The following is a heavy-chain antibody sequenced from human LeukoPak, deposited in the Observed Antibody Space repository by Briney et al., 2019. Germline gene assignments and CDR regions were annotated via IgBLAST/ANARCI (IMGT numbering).Heavy chain of an antibody. J-gene: IGHJ4*02. CDR3: ARDYGYVAVAGTFFDY. D-gene: IGHD6-19*01. V-gene: IGHV6-1*01. CDR1: GDSVSSNSAA. CDR2: TYYRSKWYN. Sequence: SQTLSLTCAISGDSVSSNSAAWNWIRQSPSRGLEWLGRTYYRSKWYNDYAVPVKSRITINPDTSKNQFSLQLNSVTPEDTAVYYCARDYGYVAVAGTFFDYWGQGTLVTVSS.